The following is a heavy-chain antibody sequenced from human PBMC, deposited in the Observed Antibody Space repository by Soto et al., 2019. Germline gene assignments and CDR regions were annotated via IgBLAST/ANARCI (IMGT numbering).Heavy chain of an antibody. Sequence: SETLSLTCAVYGGSFIGYYWSWIRQPPGKGLEWIGEINHSGSTNYNPSLKSRVTISVDTSKNQFSLKLSSVTAADTAVYYCARASPYYYGSGRYNWFDPWGQGTLVSVSS. V-gene: IGHV4-34*01. CDR2: INHSGST. D-gene: IGHD3-10*01. J-gene: IGHJ5*02. CDR3: ARASPYYYGSGRYNWFDP. CDR1: GGSFIGYY.